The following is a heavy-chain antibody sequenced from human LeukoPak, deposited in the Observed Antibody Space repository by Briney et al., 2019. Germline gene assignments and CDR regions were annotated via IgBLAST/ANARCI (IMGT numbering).Heavy chain of an antibody. J-gene: IGHJ4*02. Sequence: GGSLRLSCAASGFTFSSYEMNWVRQAPGKGLEWVAVIWYDGSNKYYADSVKGRFTFSRDNSKNTLYLQMNSLRAEDTAVYYCAKGGQSWLPYFDYWGQGTLVTVSS. V-gene: IGHV3-33*06. CDR3: AKGGQSWLPYFDY. D-gene: IGHD5-24*01. CDR1: GFTFSSYE. CDR2: IWYDGSNK.